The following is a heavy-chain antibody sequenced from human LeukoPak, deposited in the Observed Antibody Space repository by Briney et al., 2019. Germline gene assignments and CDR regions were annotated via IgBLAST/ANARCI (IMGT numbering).Heavy chain of an antibody. D-gene: IGHD4-17*01. CDR1: GGSFSGYY. J-gene: IGHJ6*03. CDR2: INHSGST. V-gene: IGHV4-34*01. CDR3: ARGWSKDVRLRPGRYYMDV. Sequence: SETLSLTCAVYGGSFSGYYGSWIRQPPGKGLEWIGEINHSGSTNYNPSLKSRVTISVDTSKNQFSLRLSSVTAADTAVYYCARGWSKDVRLRPGRYYMDVWGKGTTVTVSS.